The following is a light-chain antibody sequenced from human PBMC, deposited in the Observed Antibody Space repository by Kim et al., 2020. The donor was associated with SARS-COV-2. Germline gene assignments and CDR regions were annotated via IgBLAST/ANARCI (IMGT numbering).Light chain of an antibody. CDR2: DAS. Sequence: LSPGERATLSCRASQSVSTYLAWYQQGPGQAPRLRIYDASNRATGIPARFSGSGSGTDFTLTISSLEPEDFAVYYCQQRGDWPPTFGGGTKVDIK. CDR1: QSVSTY. V-gene: IGKV3-11*01. CDR3: QQRGDWPPT. J-gene: IGKJ4*01.